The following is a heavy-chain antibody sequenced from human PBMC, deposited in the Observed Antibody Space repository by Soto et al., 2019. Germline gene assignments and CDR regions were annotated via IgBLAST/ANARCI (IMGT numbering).Heavy chain of an antibody. CDR1: GGTFSSYT. Sequence: QVQLVQSGAEVKKPGSSVKVSCKASGGTFSSYTISWVRQAPGQGLEWMGRIIPILGIANYAQKFQGRVTITADKSTSTAYMELSSLRSEDTAVYYCASGLPLGAFDIRGQGTMVTVSS. CDR3: ASGLPLGAFDI. J-gene: IGHJ3*02. D-gene: IGHD4-17*01. V-gene: IGHV1-69*02. CDR2: IIPILGIA.